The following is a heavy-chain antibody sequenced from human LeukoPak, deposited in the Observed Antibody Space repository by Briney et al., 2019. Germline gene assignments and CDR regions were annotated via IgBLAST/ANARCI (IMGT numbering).Heavy chain of an antibody. J-gene: IGHJ4*02. CDR2: IYSGGST. CDR3: ARYYYDRSGYPYYLDY. V-gene: IGHV3-53*01. CDR1: GLTVTSNY. D-gene: IGHD3-22*01. Sequence: GGSLRLSCAASGLTVTSNYMSWVRQAPRNGLEWVSLIYSGGSTYYADSVKGRFTISRDNSKNTVYLQMSSLRAEDTAVYYCARYYYDRSGYPYYLDYWGQGTMVTVSS.